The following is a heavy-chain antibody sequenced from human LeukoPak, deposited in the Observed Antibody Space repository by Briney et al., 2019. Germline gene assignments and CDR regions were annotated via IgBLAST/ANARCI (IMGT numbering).Heavy chain of an antibody. CDR2: ITSSSSYI. V-gene: IGHV3-21*01. CDR1: GFTFNSYS. Sequence: GGSLRLSCAGSGFTFNSYSMNWVRQAPGKGLEWVSSITSSSSYIYYADSVKGRFTISRDNPKNSLYLQMNSLRAEDTAVYYCARVGSAYYYDSGGYYRYYFDYWGQGTLVTVSS. CDR3: ARVGSAYYYDSGGYYRYYFDY. D-gene: IGHD3-22*01. J-gene: IGHJ4*02.